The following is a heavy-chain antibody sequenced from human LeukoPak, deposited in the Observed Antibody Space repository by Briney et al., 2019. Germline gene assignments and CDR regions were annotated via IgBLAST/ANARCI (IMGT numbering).Heavy chain of an antibody. CDR2: IYYSGST. CDR3: ARRVARGVINY. D-gene: IGHD3-10*01. Sequence: PSETLSLTCTVSGGSISSSSYYWGWIRQPPGKGLEWIGSIYYSGSTYYNPSLKSRVTISVDTSKNQFSLKLSSVTAADTAVYYCARRVARGVINYWGQGTLVTVSS. V-gene: IGHV4-39*01. CDR1: GGSISSSSYY. J-gene: IGHJ4*02.